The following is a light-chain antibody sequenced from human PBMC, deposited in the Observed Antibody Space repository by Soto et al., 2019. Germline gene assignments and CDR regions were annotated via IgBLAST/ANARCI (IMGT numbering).Light chain of an antibody. CDR2: DVN. CDR1: SSDVGAYNY. V-gene: IGLV2-11*01. Sequence: QSVLTQPRSVSGSPGQSVTISCTGTSSDVGAYNYVSWYQRHPGKAPTLLIYDVNKRPSGVPDRFSGSKSGNTASLTISGLQAEDAADYYCFSYAGSYTLSIFGGGTKLTVL. J-gene: IGLJ2*01. CDR3: FSYAGSYTLSI.